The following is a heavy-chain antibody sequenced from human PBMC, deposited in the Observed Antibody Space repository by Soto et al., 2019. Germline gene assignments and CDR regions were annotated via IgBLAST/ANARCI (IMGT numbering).Heavy chain of an antibody. CDR2: ISWNSGRI. CDR1: GFTFDDYA. J-gene: IGHJ6*02. V-gene: IGHV3-9*01. D-gene: IGHD3-16*01. CDR3: TKARLWGGDGYNSYYYNAMDV. Sequence: EMQLVESGGGLVQPGMSLRLSCAASGFTFDDYAMYWVRQVPGKGLEWVSGISWNSGRIGYADCVKGRFTISRDNAKNSLYLQMNSLRPADKALYYCTKARLWGGDGYNSYYYNAMDVWGQGTTVTVSS.